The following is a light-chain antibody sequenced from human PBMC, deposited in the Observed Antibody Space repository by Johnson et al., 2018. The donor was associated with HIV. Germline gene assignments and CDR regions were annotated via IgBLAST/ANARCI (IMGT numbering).Light chain of an antibody. CDR2: DNN. CDR1: TSNIGNNY. Sequence: QSVLTQPPSISAAPGQKVSISCSRNTSNIGNNYVSWYQQLPGTAPKLLIYDNNKRPSGIPDRFSGSKSGTSATLGITGLQTGDEADYYCGTWDSSLSVSYVFGTGTKVTVL. J-gene: IGLJ1*01. V-gene: IGLV1-51*01. CDR3: GTWDSSLSVSYV.